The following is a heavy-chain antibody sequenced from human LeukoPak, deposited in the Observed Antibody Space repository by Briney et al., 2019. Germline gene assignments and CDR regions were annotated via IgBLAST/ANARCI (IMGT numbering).Heavy chain of an antibody. CDR3: ARRADYDILTGYYYFDY. V-gene: IGHV4-34*01. Sequence: SETLSLTCAVYGGSFSGYYWSWIRQPPGKGLEWFGEINHSGSTNYNPSLKSRATISVDTSKNQFSLKLSSVTAADTAVYYCARRADYDILTGYYYFDYWGQGTLVTVSS. J-gene: IGHJ4*02. D-gene: IGHD3-9*01. CDR1: GGSFSGYY. CDR2: INHSGST.